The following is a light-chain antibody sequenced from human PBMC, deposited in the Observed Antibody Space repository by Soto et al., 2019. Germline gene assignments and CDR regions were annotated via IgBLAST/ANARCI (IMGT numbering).Light chain of an antibody. J-gene: IGKJ2*01. V-gene: IGKV3-15*01. CDR3: QQYNNWPYD. CDR2: GAS. Sequence: EIVMTQSPDTLSVSPGERATLSCRASQSVSSDLAWYQQKPGQAPRLLIFGASTRATGVPARVSGSGSGTEFTLTISSLRSEDFAIYYCQQYNNWPYDFGQGTKLEIK. CDR1: QSVSSD.